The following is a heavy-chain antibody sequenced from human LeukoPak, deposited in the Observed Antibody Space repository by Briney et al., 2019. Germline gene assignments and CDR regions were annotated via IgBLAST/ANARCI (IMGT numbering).Heavy chain of an antibody. CDR3: ARDLASGDRYYYYYYMDV. CDR2: IYHSGST. CDR1: GYSISSGYY. Sequence: SETLSLTCTVSGYSISSGYYWGWIRQPPGKGLEWIGSIYHSGSTYYNPSLKSRVTISVDTSKNQFSLKLSSVTAADTAVYYCARDLASGDRYYYYYYMDVWGKGTTVTVSS. J-gene: IGHJ6*03. D-gene: IGHD3-10*01. V-gene: IGHV4-38-2*02.